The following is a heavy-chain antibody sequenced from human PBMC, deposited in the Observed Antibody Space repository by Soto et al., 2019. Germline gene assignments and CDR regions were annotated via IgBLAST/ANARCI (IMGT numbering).Heavy chain of an antibody. D-gene: IGHD4-17*01. CDR2: IWYDGSNK. J-gene: IGHJ6*02. V-gene: IGHV3-33*01. CDR3: ARAGTVTTGYYYYCMDV. CDR1: GFTFSSYG. Sequence: QVQLVESGGGVVQPGRSLRLSCAASGFTFSSYGMHWVRQAPGKGLEWVAVIWYDGSNKYYADSVKGRFTISRDNSKNTLYLQMNSLRAEDTAVYYCARAGTVTTGYYYYCMDVWGQGTTVTVSS.